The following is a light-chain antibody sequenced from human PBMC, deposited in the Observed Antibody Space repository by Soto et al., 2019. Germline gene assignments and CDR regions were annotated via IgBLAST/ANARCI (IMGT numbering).Light chain of an antibody. J-gene: IGKJ4*01. CDR1: QSVSSSY. CDR3: QQYNHWPLT. CDR2: GAS. Sequence: EIVFTQSPGTLSLSPGERATLSCRASQSVSSSYLAWYQQKPGQAPRLLIYGASSRATGIPDRFSGSGSGTDLTITISSLQSEDFEVYYCQQYNHWPLTFGGGTKVDIK. V-gene: IGKV3-20*01.